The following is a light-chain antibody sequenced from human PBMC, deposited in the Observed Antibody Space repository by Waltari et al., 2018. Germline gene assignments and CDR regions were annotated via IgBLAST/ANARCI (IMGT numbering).Light chain of an antibody. J-gene: IGKJ2*02. CDR2: GAS. CDR1: QSVSTN. CDR3: QQYNNWPRT. V-gene: IGKV3-15*01. Sequence: EIAMTQSPATLSVSPGERASLSCRASQSVSTNLAWYQQKPGPAPRLLISGASTRATGIPARFSGSGSGTEFTLTISSLLSEDFAVYYCQQYNNWPRTFGQGTKLEIK.